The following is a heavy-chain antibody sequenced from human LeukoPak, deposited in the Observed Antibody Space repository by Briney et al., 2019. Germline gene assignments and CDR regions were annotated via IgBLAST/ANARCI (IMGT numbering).Heavy chain of an antibody. CDR2: ISGSGGST. CDR3: ARKDYYGSGSYYY. CDR1: GFTFSSYA. V-gene: IGHV3-23*01. Sequence: GGSLRLSCAASGFTFSSYAMSWVRQAPGKGLEWVSAISGSGGSTYYADSVKGRFTISRDNSKSTLYLQMNSLRAEDTAVYYCARKDYYGSGSYYYWGQGTLVTVSS. D-gene: IGHD3-10*01. J-gene: IGHJ4*02.